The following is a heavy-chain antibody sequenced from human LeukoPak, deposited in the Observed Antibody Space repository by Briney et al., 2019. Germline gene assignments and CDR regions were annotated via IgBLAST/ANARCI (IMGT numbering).Heavy chain of an antibody. V-gene: IGHV3-7*03. CDR2: VNQDGSEK. J-gene: IGHJ4*02. CDR3: ARGSTEFDY. Sequence: GGSLRLSCAASGFTFSSYWMSWVRQAPGKGLEWVASVNQDGSEKYSVDSVKGRFTISRDNAKDSLYLQMNSLRAEDTAVYYCARGSTEFDYWGQGTLVTVSS. CDR1: GFTFSSYW.